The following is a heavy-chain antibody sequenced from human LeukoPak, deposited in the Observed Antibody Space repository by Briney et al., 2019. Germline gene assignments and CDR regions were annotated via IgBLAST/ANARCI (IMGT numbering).Heavy chain of an antibody. CDR1: GGSVSSGSSY. V-gene: IGHV4-61*01. CDR3: ASGGWYHDC. Sequence: SETLSLTCTVSGGSVSSGSSYWSWIRQPPGKGLEWIGYIYYSGSTNYDPSLKSRVTISVDTSKNQFSLKLSSVTAADTAVYYCASGGWYHDCWGQGTLVTVSS. CDR2: IYYSGST. D-gene: IGHD6-19*01. J-gene: IGHJ4*02.